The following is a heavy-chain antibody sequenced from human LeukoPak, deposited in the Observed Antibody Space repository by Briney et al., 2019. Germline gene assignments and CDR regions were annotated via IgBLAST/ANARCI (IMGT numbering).Heavy chain of an antibody. J-gene: IGHJ5*02. CDR1: GGSIGSYY. V-gene: IGHV4-4*09. CDR3: ARGPNLGYCSSTTCHRFDP. Sequence: SETLSLTCTVSGGSIGSYYWSWIRQPPGKGLEWIGYIYTSGSTNYNPSLKSRVTISVDTSKNQFSLKLSSVTAADTAVYYCARGPNLGYCSSTTCHRFDPWGQGTLVTVSS. CDR2: IYTSGST. D-gene: IGHD2-2*01.